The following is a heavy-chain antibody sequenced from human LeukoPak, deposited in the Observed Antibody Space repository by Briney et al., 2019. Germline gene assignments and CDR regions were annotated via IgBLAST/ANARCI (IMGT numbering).Heavy chain of an antibody. CDR3: ARRQVYTMRRYSYYYMDV. D-gene: IGHD2-8*01. J-gene: IGHJ6*03. CDR2: IYPADSDT. V-gene: IGHV5-51*01. CDR1: GYNFTNYW. Sequence: GESLKISCKGSGYNFTNYWIGWVRQMPGKGLEWMGLIYPADSDTRYSPSFQGQVTISADKSISTAYLQWSSLKASDTAMYYCARRQVYTMRRYSYYYMDVWGKGTTVTVSS.